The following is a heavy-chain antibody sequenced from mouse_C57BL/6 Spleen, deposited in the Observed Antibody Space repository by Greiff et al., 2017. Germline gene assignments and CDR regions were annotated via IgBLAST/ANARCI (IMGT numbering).Heavy chain of an antibody. CDR1: GYTFTDYE. V-gene: IGHV1-15*01. J-gene: IGHJ2*01. Sequence: QVQLQQSGAELVRPGASVTLSCKASGYTFTDYEMHWVKQTPVHGLEWIGAIDPETGGTAYNQKFKGKAILTADKSSSTAYMELRSLTSEDSAVYYCTRRGYAEVYYFDYWGQGTTLTVSS. CDR2: IDPETGGT. CDR3: TRRGYAEVYYFDY. D-gene: IGHD2-14*01.